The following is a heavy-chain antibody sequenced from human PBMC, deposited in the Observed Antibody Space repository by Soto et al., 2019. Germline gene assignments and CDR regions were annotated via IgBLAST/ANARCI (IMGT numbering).Heavy chain of an antibody. CDR2: IKQDESEK. CDR1: GFRFNTYW. J-gene: IGHJ4*02. D-gene: IGHD3-22*01. CDR3: AKSFTTLVSFPLDY. V-gene: IGHV3-7*01. Sequence: GGSLRLSCAASGFRFNTYWMTWVRQAPGKGLEWVANIKQDESEKYYVDSVKGRFTISRDNAKNSLYLHMNSLRAEDTAVYYCAKSFTTLVSFPLDYWGQGALVTVSS.